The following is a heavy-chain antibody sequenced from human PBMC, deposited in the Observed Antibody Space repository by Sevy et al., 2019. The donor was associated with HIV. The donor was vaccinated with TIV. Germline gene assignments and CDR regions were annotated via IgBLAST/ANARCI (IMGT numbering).Heavy chain of an antibody. CDR2: IWFDGSNT. J-gene: IGHJ4*01. CDR3: ARDLEFYDHGDYGPAFMPDF. V-gene: IGHV3-33*01. CDR1: GFTFSSFG. Sequence: GGFLRLSCAASGFTFSSFGMHWVRQAPGKGLEWLAVIWFDGSNTYYADSVRGRFTISRDIAKNTLHLQMNSLRAEDTAVYYCARDLEFYDHGDYGPAFMPDFWGHGTLVTVSS. D-gene: IGHD4-17*01.